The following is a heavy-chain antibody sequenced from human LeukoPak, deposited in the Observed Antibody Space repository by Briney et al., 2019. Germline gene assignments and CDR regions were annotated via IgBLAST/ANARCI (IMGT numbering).Heavy chain of an antibody. CDR2: FDPEDGET. J-gene: IGHJ4*02. V-gene: IGHV1-24*01. Sequence: ASVKVSCKVSGYTLTELSMHWVRQAPGKGLEWMGGFDPEDGETIYAQKFQGRVTMTEDTSTDTAYMELSSLRSEDTAVYYCATPLAAAGIYYFDYWGQGTLVTVSS. CDR3: ATPLAAAGIYYFDY. CDR1: GYTLTELS. D-gene: IGHD6-13*01.